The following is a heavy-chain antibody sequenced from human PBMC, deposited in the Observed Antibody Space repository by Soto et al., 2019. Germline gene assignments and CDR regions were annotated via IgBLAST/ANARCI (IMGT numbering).Heavy chain of an antibody. V-gene: IGHV3-23*01. CDR2: ISGGGGST. CDR1: GFTFSSYA. CDR3: AKDWAAAYQFDY. D-gene: IGHD2-21*01. Sequence: EVQLLESGGDLVQPGGSLRLSCAASGFTFSSYAMTWVRQAPGKGLEWVSTISGGGGSTYYADSVKGRFTISRDNSKNTLYLQMNSLRAEDTAVFYCAKDWAAAYQFDYWGQGTLVTVSS. J-gene: IGHJ4*02.